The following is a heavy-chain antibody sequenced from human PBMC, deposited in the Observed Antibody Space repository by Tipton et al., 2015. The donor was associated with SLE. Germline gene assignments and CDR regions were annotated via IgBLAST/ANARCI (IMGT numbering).Heavy chain of an antibody. CDR2: ISYDGSKK. D-gene: IGHD3-22*01. CDR1: GFAVRNTY. Sequence: SLRLSCAASGFAVRNTYFSWVRQAPGKGLEWVALISYDGSKKYYADSVKGRFTISRDNSKDTLSLQMNSLRAEDTAVYYCARAPRYYYDSSYFDYWGQGTLVTVSS. J-gene: IGHJ4*02. CDR3: ARAPRYYYDSSYFDY. V-gene: IGHV3-30*03.